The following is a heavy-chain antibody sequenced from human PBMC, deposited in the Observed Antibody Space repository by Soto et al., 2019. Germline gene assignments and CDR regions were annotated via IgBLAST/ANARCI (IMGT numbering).Heavy chain of an antibody. Sequence: ASVKVSCKASGYTFTSYGISWVRQAPGQGLEWMGWIITFNGTTNYAQKFQGRVTITADKSTSTAYMELRSLRSEDTAVYYCAANLGTYYYGMDVWGQGTTVTVSS. J-gene: IGHJ6*02. CDR3: AANLGTYYYGMDV. CDR1: GYTFTSYG. D-gene: IGHD3-16*01. CDR2: IITFNGTT. V-gene: IGHV1-18*01.